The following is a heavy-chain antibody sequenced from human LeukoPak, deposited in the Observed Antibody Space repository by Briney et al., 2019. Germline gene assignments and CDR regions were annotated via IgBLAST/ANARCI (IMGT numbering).Heavy chain of an antibody. Sequence: SETLSLTCAVYGGSFSGYYWSWIRQPPGKGLEWIGEINHSGSTNYNPSLKSRVTISVDTSKNQFSLKLTSVTAADAAVYYCAATTIIVVVDYWGQGTLVTVSS. V-gene: IGHV4-34*01. CDR1: GGSFSGYY. CDR2: INHSGST. J-gene: IGHJ4*02. D-gene: IGHD3-22*01. CDR3: AATTIIVVVDY.